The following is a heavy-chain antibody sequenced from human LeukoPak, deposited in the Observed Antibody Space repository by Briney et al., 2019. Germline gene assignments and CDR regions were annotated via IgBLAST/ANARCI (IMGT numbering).Heavy chain of an antibody. J-gene: IGHJ4*02. CDR1: GFTFSSYS. D-gene: IGHD2-15*01. V-gene: IGHV3-48*01. CDR2: ISSSSSTI. CDR3: ARVGYCSGGSCLDFGY. Sequence: GGSLRLSCAASGFTFSSYSMNWVRQAPGKGLEWVSYISSSSSTIYYADSVKGRFTISRDNAKNSLYLQMNSLRAEDTAVYYCARVGYCSGGSCLDFGYWGQGTLVTVSS.